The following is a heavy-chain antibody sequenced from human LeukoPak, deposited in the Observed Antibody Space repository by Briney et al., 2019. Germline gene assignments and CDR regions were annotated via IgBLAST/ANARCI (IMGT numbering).Heavy chain of an antibody. J-gene: IGHJ4*02. D-gene: IGHD3-10*01. CDR2: IYPGDSDT. CDR1: GYSFTSYW. V-gene: IGHV5-51*01. Sequence: GESLKISCKGSGYSFTSYWIGWVRQMPGKGLEWVGIIYPGDSDTRYSPSFQGQVTISVDKSIRTAYLQWSSLQASDTAMYYCARLRAFGESHPFDYWGQGTLVTVSS. CDR3: ARLRAFGESHPFDY.